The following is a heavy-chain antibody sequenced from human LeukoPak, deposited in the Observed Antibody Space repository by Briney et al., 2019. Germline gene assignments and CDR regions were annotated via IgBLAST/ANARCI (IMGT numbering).Heavy chain of an antibody. D-gene: IGHD6-19*01. CDR2: IWRGGNNN. V-gene: IGHV3-33*01. Sequence: RPGGSLRLSCSASGFNFETHAMHWVRQAPGKGLEWVAIIWRGGNNNFYADSVKGRISISRDNSRNSMYLQMDSLRGEDAAVYYCVTDPPSSGWAFWCWGQGALVTVSS. CDR3: VTDPPSSGWAFWC. J-gene: IGHJ4*02. CDR1: GFNFETHA.